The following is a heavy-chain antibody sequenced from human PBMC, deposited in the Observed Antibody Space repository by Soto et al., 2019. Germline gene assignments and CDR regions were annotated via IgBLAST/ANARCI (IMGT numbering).Heavy chain of an antibody. J-gene: IGHJ4*02. V-gene: IGHV1-58*01. CDR1: GFIFTISS. CDR2: ITVGTGNT. CDR3: AAGDSSGYYGG. Sequence: SVKVSCKASGFIFTISSVQWVRQARGQRLEWIGWITVGTGNTNYAQKFQERVTITRDMSTSTAYMELSNLRSEDTAVYYCAAGDSSGYYGGWGQGTQVTVSS. D-gene: IGHD3-22*01.